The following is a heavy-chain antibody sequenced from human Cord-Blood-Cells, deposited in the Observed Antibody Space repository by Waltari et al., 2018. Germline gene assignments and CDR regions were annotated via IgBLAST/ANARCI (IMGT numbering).Heavy chain of an antibody. CDR2: ISWNSGSI. Sequence: EVQLVESGGGLVQPGRSLRLSCAASGFPFDDYAMHWVRQAPGKGLEWVSGISWNSGSIGYADSVKGRFTISRDNAKNSLYLQMNSLRAEDTALYYCAKDGVAGAYYYYYGMDVWGQGTTVTVSS. D-gene: IGHD3-16*01. V-gene: IGHV3-9*01. J-gene: IGHJ6*02. CDR3: AKDGVAGAYYYYYGMDV. CDR1: GFPFDDYA.